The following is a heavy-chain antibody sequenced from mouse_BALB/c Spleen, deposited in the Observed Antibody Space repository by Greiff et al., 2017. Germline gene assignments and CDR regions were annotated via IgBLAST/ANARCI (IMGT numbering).Heavy chain of an antibody. Sequence: EVKLVESGGGLVQPGGSLRLSCATSGFTFTDYYMSWVRQPPGKALEWLGFIRNKANGYTTEYSASVKGRFTISRDNSQSILYLQMNTLRAEDSATYYCARDRYGGLYYAMDYWGQGTSVTVSS. CDR2: IRNKANGYTT. V-gene: IGHV7-3*02. CDR1: GFTFTDYY. J-gene: IGHJ4*01. D-gene: IGHD1-2*01. CDR3: ARDRYGGLYYAMDY.